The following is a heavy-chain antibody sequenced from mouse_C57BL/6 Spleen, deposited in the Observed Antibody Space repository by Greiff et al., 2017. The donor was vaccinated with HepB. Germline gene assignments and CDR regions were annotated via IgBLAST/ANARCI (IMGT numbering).Heavy chain of an antibody. CDR1: GFTFSSYA. D-gene: IGHD3-2*02. CDR3: ARQLRLEYFDY. CDR2: ISDGGSYT. V-gene: IGHV5-4*01. J-gene: IGHJ2*01. Sequence: EVQRVESGGGLVKPGGSLKLSCAASGFTFSSYAMSWVRQTPEKRLDWVATISDGGSYTYYPDNVKGRFTISRDNAKNNLYLQMSHLKSEDTAMYYCARQLRLEYFDYWGQGTTLTVSS.